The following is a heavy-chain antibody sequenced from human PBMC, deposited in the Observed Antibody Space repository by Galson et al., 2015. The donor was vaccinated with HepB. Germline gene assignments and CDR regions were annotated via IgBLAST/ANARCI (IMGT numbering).Heavy chain of an antibody. V-gene: IGHV3-7*03. CDR2: IKQDGSEK. CDR3: ARVGGSVWFGELLRAVDY. CDR1: GFTFSSYW. J-gene: IGHJ4*02. Sequence: SLRLSCAASGFTFSSYWMSWVRQAPGKGLEWVANIKQDGSEKYYVDSVKGRFTISRDNAKNSLYLQMNSLRAEDTAVYYCARVGGSVWFGELLRAVDYWGQGTLVTVSS. D-gene: IGHD3-10*01.